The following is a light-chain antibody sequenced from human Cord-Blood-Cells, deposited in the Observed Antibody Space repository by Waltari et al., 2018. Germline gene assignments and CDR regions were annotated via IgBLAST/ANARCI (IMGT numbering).Light chain of an antibody. CDR3: QAWDSSTVV. V-gene: IGLV3-1*01. CDR1: KLGDKS. CDR2: QDS. J-gene: IGLJ2*01. Sequence: SYELTQPPSVSVSPGQTASITCSGDKLGDKSACGYQHKPGQSPVLVIYQDSKRPSGIPERFSGSNSGNTATLTISGTQAMDEADYYCQAWDSSTVVFGGGTKLTVL.